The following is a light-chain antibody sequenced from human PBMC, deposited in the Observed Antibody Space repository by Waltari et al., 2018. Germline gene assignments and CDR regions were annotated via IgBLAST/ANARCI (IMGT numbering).Light chain of an antibody. V-gene: IGLV3-19*01. CDR1: CLRTSS. Sequence: SSGLTQDPAVSVALGQTARITCQGDCLRTSSATWYHQKPGQAPLLVIYGKNNRPSGIPDRFSGSSSEDTTSLTITGAQAEDEADYFCSSRDSSGNHVLFGGGTKLTVL. CDR2: GKN. J-gene: IGLJ3*02. CDR3: SSRDSSGNHVL.